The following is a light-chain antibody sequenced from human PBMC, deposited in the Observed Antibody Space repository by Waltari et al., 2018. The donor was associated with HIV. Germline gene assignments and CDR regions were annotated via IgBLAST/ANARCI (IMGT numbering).Light chain of an antibody. CDR3: QHYNSYPGT. CDR1: QSVSNW. J-gene: IGKJ1*01. CDR2: KAS. V-gene: IGKV1-5*03. Sequence: DIQLTPSPSLLSASRGDRVTFTCRASQSVSNWLAWYQQKPGRAPKLLIYKASSLESGVPSRFSGSRSGAEFALTISSLQPDDIATYYCQHYNSYPGTFGQGTKVEIK.